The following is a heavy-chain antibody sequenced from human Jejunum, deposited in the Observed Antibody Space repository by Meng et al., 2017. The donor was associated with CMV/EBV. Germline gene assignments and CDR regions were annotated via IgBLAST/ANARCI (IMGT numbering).Heavy chain of an antibody. V-gene: IGHV4-39*07. J-gene: IGHJ4*02. CDR3: ASHDDYWSGYLKY. CDR1: GGSINSSSYY. Sequence: GGSINSSSYYWGWIRQHPGKGLEWIGSIYYSGSTYYNPSLNSRVTISVDGSQNRFSLKVSSVTAADTAVYYCASHDDYWSGYLKYWGQGTLVTVSS. D-gene: IGHD3-3*01. CDR2: IYYSGST.